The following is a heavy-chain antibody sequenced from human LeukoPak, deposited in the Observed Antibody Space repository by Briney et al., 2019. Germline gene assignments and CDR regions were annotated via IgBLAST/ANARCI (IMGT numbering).Heavy chain of an antibody. CDR1: GYTFTSYA. Sequence: SVKVSCKASGYTFTSYAMNWVRQAPGQGLEWMGGIIPIFGTANYAQKFQGRVTITADKSTSTAYMELSSLRSEDTAVYYCARGFIYGGFDPWGQGTLVTVSS. CDR3: ARGFIYGGFDP. J-gene: IGHJ5*02. V-gene: IGHV1-69*06. D-gene: IGHD4-17*01. CDR2: IIPIFGTA.